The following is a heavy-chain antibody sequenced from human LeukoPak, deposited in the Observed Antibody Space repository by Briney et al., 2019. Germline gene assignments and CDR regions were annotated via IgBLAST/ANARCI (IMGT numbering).Heavy chain of an antibody. J-gene: IGHJ4*02. CDR1: GDSISSYY. Sequence: SETLSLTCTVSGDSISSYYWSWIRQPPGKGLEWIGEINHSGSTNYNPSLKSRVTISVDTSKNQFSLKLSSVTAADTAVYYCARPHVLLWFGESYFDYWGQGTLVTVSS. D-gene: IGHD3-10*01. CDR2: INHSGST. CDR3: ARPHVLLWFGESYFDY. V-gene: IGHV4-34*01.